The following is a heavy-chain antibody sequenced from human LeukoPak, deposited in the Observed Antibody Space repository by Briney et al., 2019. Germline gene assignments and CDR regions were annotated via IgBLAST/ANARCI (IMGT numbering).Heavy chain of an antibody. CDR2: IYYSGST. Sequence: SETLSLTCTVSGGSISSYYWSWIRQPPGKGLEWIGYIYYSGSTNYNPSLESRVTISVDTSKNQFSLKLSSVTAADTAVYYCARTTMVRGLRRYYYGMDVWGQGTTVTVSS. CDR1: GGSISSYY. CDR3: ARTTMVRGLRRYYYGMDV. J-gene: IGHJ6*02. D-gene: IGHD3-10*01. V-gene: IGHV4-59*01.